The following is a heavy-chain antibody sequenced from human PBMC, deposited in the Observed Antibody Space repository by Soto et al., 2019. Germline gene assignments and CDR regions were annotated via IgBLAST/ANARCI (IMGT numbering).Heavy chain of an antibody. Sequence: PXETLSLSCAVYGGSLSGYYLSWIRQPPGKGLDWLGEINRSGNTSYNPALKSRVTISVDTSKNQFYLKLSYVTAADTAVYYCASTDSHQVEQDTSDYWGRGTLVTVPS. CDR1: GGSLSGYY. J-gene: IGHJ4*02. D-gene: IGHD1-1*01. CDR3: ASTDSHQVEQDTSDY. CDR2: INRSGNT. V-gene: IGHV4-34*01.